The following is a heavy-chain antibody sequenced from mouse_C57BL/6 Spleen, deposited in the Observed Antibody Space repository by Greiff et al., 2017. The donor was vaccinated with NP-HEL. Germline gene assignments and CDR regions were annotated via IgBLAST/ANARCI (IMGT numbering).Heavy chain of an antibody. D-gene: IGHD2-4*01. J-gene: IGHJ2*01. CDR2: IDPSDSET. CDR3: ARHYDYDGGFDY. Sequence: QVQLQQPGAELVRPGSSVKLSCKASGYTFTSYWMHWVKQRPIQGLEWIGNIDPSDSETHYNQKFKDKATLTVDKSSSTAYMQLSSLTSEDSAVYYCARHYDYDGGFDYWGQGTTLTVSS. V-gene: IGHV1-52*01. CDR1: GYTFTSYW.